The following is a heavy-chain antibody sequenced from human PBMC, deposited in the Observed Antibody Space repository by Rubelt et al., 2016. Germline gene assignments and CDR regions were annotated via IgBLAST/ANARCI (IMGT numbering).Heavy chain of an antibody. Sequence: QVQLQESGPGLVKPSQTLSLTCAVSGGSISSGGYSWSWIRQPPGKGLAWLGYNYYSGSTYYNPSLKGRVTISVDTSKNQFSLKRSSVTAADTAVYYCAAATASRENWFDPWGQGTLVTVSS. J-gene: IGHJ5*02. CDR2: NYYSGST. D-gene: IGHD2-15*01. CDR3: AAATASRENWFDP. CDR1: GGSISSGGYS. V-gene: IGHV4-30-4*07.